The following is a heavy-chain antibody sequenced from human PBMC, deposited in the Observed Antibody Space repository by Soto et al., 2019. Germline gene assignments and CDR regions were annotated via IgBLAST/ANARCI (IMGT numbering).Heavy chain of an antibody. Sequence: GASVKVSCKASGYTFSNYGISWVRQGPGQGLEWMGWISGYNGNTHYEEKVQDRIKMTTDTSTSTTYLELRSPRSDDTAVYFCARDPGFGFGYSYAFAMDVWG. V-gene: IGHV1-18*01. CDR3: ARDPGFGFGYSYAFAMDV. D-gene: IGHD5-18*01. CDR2: ISGYNGNT. CDR1: GYTFSNYG. J-gene: IGHJ6*02.